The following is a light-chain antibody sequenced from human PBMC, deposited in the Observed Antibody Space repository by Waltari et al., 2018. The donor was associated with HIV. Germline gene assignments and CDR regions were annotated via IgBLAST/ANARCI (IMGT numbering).Light chain of an antibody. CDR1: QSINNN. CDR3: QQYNNWPGIT. V-gene: IGKV3-15*01. Sequence: EIVMTQSPATLSVSPGERATLSCRASQSINNNLAWYQQKPRQAPRLLIYGASTGATGIPARFSGSGSGTEFTLTISSLQSEDFAVYYCQQYNNWPGITFGPGTKVDIK. J-gene: IGKJ3*01. CDR2: GAS.